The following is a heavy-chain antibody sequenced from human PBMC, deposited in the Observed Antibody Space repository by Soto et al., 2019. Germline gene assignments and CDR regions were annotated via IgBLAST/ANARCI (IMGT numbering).Heavy chain of an antibody. V-gene: IGHV1-69*13. J-gene: IGHJ6*02. Sequence: ASVKVSCKASGCTFSSYAISWVRQAPGQVLEWMGGIIPIFGTANYAQKFQGRVTITADESTSTAYMELSSLRSEDTAVYYCARGDCSSTSCYIPHYYYGMDVWGQGTTVTVSS. CDR2: IIPIFGTA. CDR3: ARGDCSSTSCYIPHYYYGMDV. CDR1: GCTFSSYA. D-gene: IGHD2-2*02.